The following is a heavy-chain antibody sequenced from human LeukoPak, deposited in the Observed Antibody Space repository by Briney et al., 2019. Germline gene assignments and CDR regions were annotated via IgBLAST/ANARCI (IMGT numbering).Heavy chain of an antibody. CDR1: RFTFSDYN. CDR3: ARGRGSDYYDDAFDP. J-gene: IGHJ5*02. CDR2: ISSSGSTI. D-gene: IGHD3-22*01. V-gene: IGHV3-11*04. Sequence: VGSLRLSCAASRFTFSDYNMSWIRQAPGKGLEWVSYISSSGSTIYYADSVKGRFTISRDNAKYSLYLQMNSLRAEHTAVYYCARGRGSDYYDDAFDPWGQGTLVTVSS.